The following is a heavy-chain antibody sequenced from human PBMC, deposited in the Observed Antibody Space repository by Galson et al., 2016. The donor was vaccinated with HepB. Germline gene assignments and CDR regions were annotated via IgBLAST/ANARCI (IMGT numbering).Heavy chain of an antibody. CDR2: IDWDGDQ. D-gene: IGHD4-23*01. CDR1: GFSLTTRGMC. Sequence: PALVKPTQTLTLTCTFTGFSLTTRGMCVSWIRQPPGKALEWLALIDWDGDQYYTTSLKTRLTISKDTSKNQVLLTMTNMDPVDTATYYCARFDFGGNFLDDWGQGTLVTVSS. CDR3: ARFDFGGNFLDD. J-gene: IGHJ4*02. V-gene: IGHV2-70*01.